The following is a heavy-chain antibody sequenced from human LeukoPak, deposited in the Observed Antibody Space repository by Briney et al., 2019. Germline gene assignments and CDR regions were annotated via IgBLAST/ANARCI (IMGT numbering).Heavy chain of an antibody. D-gene: IGHD2-8*01. V-gene: IGHV4-4*07. CDR1: GGSITDYY. Sequence: SETLSLTCTVSGGSITDYYWTWVRQPAGKGLEWLGRMFSSGTTKYNPSLRSRATMPVDPSKNQFSLKLSSVTAADTAVYYCARGPLMVGAPFDSRGQGILVTVSS. CDR2: MFSSGTT. CDR3: ARGPLMVGAPFDS. J-gene: IGHJ4*02.